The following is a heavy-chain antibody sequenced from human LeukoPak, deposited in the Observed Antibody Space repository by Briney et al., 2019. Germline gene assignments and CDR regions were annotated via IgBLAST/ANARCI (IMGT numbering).Heavy chain of an antibody. CDR3: ARDRAVRYFDH. CDR1: GFTFSNHG. Sequence: GGSLRLSCAASGFTFSNHGMHWVRQAPGKGLEWVALIWYDGTKKYYADSVKGRLTISRDNSKSTLYLEMNSLRAEDTAVYYCARDRAVRYFDHWGQGTLVTVSS. CDR2: IWYDGTKK. J-gene: IGHJ4*02. D-gene: IGHD3-16*02. V-gene: IGHV3-33*01.